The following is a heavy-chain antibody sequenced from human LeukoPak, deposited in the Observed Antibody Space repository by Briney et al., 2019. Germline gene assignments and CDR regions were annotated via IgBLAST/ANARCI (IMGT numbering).Heavy chain of an antibody. V-gene: IGHV3-23*01. CDR2: ISAGGGST. Sequence: TGGSLRLSCAASGFTFSSYAITWVRQAPGKGLEWVSAISAGGGSTYYADSVKGRFTISRDNSKNTLYLQLNSLRAEDTAVYYCAKAGGWTNYFDYWGQGTLVTVSS. J-gene: IGHJ4*02. CDR3: AKAGGWTNYFDY. D-gene: IGHD6-19*01. CDR1: GFTFSSYA.